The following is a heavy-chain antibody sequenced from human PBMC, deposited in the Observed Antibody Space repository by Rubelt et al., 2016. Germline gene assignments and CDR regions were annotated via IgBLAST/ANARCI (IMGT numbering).Heavy chain of an antibody. Sequence: QVQLQESGPGLVKPSETLSLTCTVSGDSISSSYWSWIRQPPGKGLEWIGANNHGGNTNHNPSLKRRVTIAVDTSKNKISLKLRSVTAADTAIYYCARSSGYDYVYDYWGQGTLVTVSS. D-gene: IGHD5-12*01. V-gene: IGHV4-59*12. CDR2: NNHGGNT. CDR1: GDSISSSY. J-gene: IGHJ4*02. CDR3: ARSSGYDYVYDY.